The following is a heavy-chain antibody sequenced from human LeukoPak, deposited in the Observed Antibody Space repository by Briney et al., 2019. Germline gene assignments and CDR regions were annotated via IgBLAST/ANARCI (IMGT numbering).Heavy chain of an antibody. CDR2: ISGSGGST. Sequence: GGSLRLSCAASGFTFSSYAMSWVRQAPGKGLDWVSGISGSGGSTYYADSVKGRFTISRDNSKNTLYLQMNSLRAEDTAVYYCAKEARLVGAREGYYYYGMDVWGQGTTVTVSS. CDR1: GFTFSSYA. J-gene: IGHJ6*02. CDR3: AKEARLVGAREGYYYYGMDV. V-gene: IGHV3-23*01. D-gene: IGHD1-26*01.